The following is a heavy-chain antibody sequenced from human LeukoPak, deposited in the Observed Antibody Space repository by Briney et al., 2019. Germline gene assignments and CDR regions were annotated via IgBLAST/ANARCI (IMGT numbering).Heavy chain of an antibody. CDR1: GYTFTSYG. CDR2: ISAYNGNA. V-gene: IGHV1-18*01. D-gene: IGHD6-19*01. Sequence: ASVKVSCKASGYTFTSYGISWVRQPPGQGLEWMGWISAYNGNANYAQKLQGRVTMTTDTSTSTAYMELRSLRSDDTAVYYCARVPILIFSGWYGFDYWGQGTLVTVSS. J-gene: IGHJ4*02. CDR3: ARVPILIFSGWYGFDY.